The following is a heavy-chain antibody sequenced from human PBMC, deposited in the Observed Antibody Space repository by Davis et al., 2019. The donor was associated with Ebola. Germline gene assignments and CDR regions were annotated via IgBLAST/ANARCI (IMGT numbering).Heavy chain of an antibody. CDR2: IYYSGST. J-gene: IGHJ5*02. D-gene: IGHD3-3*01. CDR3: ARHGYDFWSGYYSADWFDP. V-gene: IGHV4-59*08. Sequence: MPSETLSLTCAVYGGSFSGYYWSWIRQPPGKGLEWIGYIYYSGSTNYNPSLKSRVTISVDTSKNQFSPKLSSVTAADTAVYYCARHGYDFWSGYYSADWFDPWGQGTLVTVSS. CDR1: GGSFSGYY.